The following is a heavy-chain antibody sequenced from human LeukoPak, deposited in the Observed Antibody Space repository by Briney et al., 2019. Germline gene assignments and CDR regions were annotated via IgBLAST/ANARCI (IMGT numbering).Heavy chain of an antibody. CDR1: GFTFSTYS. V-gene: IGHV3-48*04. CDR3: ARDRSDAFDI. CDR2: ISDSSSTI. Sequence: GGSLRLSCAASGFTFSTYSMNWVRQAPGNGLEWVSYISDSSSTIYYADSVKGRFTISRDNAKNSLYLQMNSLRAEDTAVYYCARDRSDAFDIWGQGTMVTVSS. J-gene: IGHJ3*02.